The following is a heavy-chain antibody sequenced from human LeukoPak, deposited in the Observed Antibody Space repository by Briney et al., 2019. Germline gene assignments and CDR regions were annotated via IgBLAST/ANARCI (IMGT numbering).Heavy chain of an antibody. CDR3: ARSPADYSNYYFDY. CDR1: GFTFSSYG. J-gene: IGHJ4*02. D-gene: IGHD4-11*01. Sequence: PGGSLRLSCAASGFTFSSYGMHWVRQAPGKGLEWVAVIWYDGSNKYYADSVKGRFTNSRDNSKNTLYLQMNSLRAEDTAVYYCARSPADYSNYYFDYWGQGTLVTVSS. CDR2: IWYDGSNK. V-gene: IGHV3-33*01.